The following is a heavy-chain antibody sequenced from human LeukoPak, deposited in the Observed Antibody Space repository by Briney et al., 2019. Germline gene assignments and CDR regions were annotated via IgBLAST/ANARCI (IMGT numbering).Heavy chain of an antibody. J-gene: IGHJ4*02. CDR3: AKSRDGHNHGLF. V-gene: IGHV3-30*02. CDR1: GFTVITNG. D-gene: IGHD5-24*01. Sequence: GGSLRLSCAASGFTVITNGMHWVRQAPGKGLEWVAVIWYDGGTKYNEDSVKGRFTISKDNSKNMVYLQMNSLRVEDTGVYYCAKSRDGHNHGLFWGQGTLVTVSS. CDR2: IWYDGGTK.